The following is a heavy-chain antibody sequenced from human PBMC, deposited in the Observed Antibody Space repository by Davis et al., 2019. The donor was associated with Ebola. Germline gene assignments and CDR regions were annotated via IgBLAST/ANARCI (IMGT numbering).Heavy chain of an antibody. V-gene: IGHV3-48*02. J-gene: IGHJ4*02. D-gene: IGHD3-10*01. Sequence: GGSLRLSCVVSGFTFSDFAMHWVRQAPGKGLEWVANIGSDTHYADSVKGRFTISRDNAKNSLYLQMNSLRDEDTAVYYCVRQWFGETDWGQGTLVTVSS. CDR2: IGSDT. CDR1: GFTFSDFA. CDR3: VRQWFGETD.